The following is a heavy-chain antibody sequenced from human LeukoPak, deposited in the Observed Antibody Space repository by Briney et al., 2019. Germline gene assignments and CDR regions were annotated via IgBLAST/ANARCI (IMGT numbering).Heavy chain of an antibody. J-gene: IGHJ4*02. V-gene: IGHV3-21*01. D-gene: IGHD2-2*01. CDR1: GFTFSSYT. CDR3: ARGFGGYCSSTSCLVTIDY. Sequence: GGTLSLSCAASGFTFSSYTMNWIRQAPGKGPEWVSSTCSTRTYICYADSVKRRFTISGDTAKNSVYRQIDSLIAEDTAVYYCARGFGGYCSSTSCLVTIDYWGQGIPVTVSS. CDR2: TCSTRTYI.